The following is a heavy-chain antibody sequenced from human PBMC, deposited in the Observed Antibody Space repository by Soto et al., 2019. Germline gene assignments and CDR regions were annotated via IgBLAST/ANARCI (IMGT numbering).Heavy chain of an antibody. D-gene: IGHD3-22*01. J-gene: IGHJ3*01. CDR1: GFTFSSYS. V-gene: IGHV3-48*01. CDR2: ISSSSSTK. Sequence: GGSLRHSCAASGFTFSSYSMNWVRKAPGKGLEWVSYISSSSSTKYYADSVKGRFTISRDNAKNSLYLQMNSLRAEDTAVYYCARDQLYYNDISGRPLNAFDVWGQGTMVTVSS. CDR3: ARDQLYYNDISGRPLNAFDV.